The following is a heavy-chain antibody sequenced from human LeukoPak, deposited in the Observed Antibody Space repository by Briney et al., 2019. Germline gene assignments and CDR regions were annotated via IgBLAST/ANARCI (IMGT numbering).Heavy chain of an antibody. V-gene: IGHV3-7*05. CDR1: GFTFSRHW. CDR2: IKQDGSKK. D-gene: IGHD2/OR15-2a*01. J-gene: IGHJ3*02. CDR3: ARGNFSAYDI. Sequence: GGSLRLSCAASGFTFSRHWMSWVCQAPGKGLEWVANIKQDGSKKYYVDSVKGRFTISRDNAKNSLYLQMNSLRAEDTAVYYCARGNFSAYDIWGQGTMVTVSS.